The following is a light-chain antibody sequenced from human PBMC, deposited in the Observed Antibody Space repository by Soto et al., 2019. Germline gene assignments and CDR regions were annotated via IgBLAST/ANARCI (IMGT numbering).Light chain of an antibody. V-gene: IGKV3-20*01. Sequence: VGTQSPGTLTFTKGERPTLYCRASQSVSSSYLAWYQQKAGEAPRLLIYGTSRRATGIPDRFSGSGCGKDLTMTISIRVAEDVAVYYCQQYGSLWTFGQGTMVDIK. J-gene: IGKJ1*01. CDR2: GTS. CDR3: QQYGSLWT. CDR1: QSVSSSY.